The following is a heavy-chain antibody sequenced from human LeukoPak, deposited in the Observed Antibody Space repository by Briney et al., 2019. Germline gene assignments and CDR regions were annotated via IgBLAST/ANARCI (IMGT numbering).Heavy chain of an antibody. J-gene: IGHJ4*02. V-gene: IGHV4-59*01. CDR1: GGSISSYY. Sequence: SETLSFTCTVSGGSISSYYWSWIRQPPGKGLEWIGYIYYSGSTNYNPSLKSRVTISVDTSKNQFSLKLSSVTAADTAVYYCAAVDTAMAFDYWGQGTLVTVSS. CDR2: IYYSGST. CDR3: AAVDTAMAFDY. D-gene: IGHD5-18*01.